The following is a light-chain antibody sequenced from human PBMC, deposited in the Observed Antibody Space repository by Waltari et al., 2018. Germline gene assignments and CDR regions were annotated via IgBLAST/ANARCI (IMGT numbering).Light chain of an antibody. CDR2: DVS. CDR3: NSYAGSSSWV. V-gene: IGLV2-14*01. CDR1: SSDVGFYNY. J-gene: IGLJ3*02. Sequence: QSALTQPASVSGSPGQSITISCTGTSSDVGFYNYVSWYQQHPGKAPKLMIYDVSARPSGVSTRFSGSKSGNTASLTISGLQAEDEADYYCNSYAGSSSWVFGGGTKLTVL.